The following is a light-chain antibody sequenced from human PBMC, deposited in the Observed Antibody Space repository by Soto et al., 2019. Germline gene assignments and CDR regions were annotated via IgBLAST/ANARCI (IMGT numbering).Light chain of an antibody. J-gene: IGKJ3*01. Sequence: DIVMTQSPDSLAVSLGERATMNCKSSQSVLYSSNNKNYLAWYQQNPGQPPKLLIYWASTRESGVPDRFSGSGSGTDFTLTINSLQAEDVAVYYCQQYYNTPFTFGPGTKVYIK. V-gene: IGKV4-1*01. CDR1: QSVLYSSNNKNY. CDR2: WAS. CDR3: QQYYNTPFT.